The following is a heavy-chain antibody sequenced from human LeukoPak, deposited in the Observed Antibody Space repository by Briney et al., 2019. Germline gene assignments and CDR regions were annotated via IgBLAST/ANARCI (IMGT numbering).Heavy chain of an antibody. CDR3: AKPFIVGATGYYYYYMDV. V-gene: IGHV3-21*04. CDR1: GFTFSSYS. CDR2: ITSSSSYI. J-gene: IGHJ6*03. D-gene: IGHD1-26*01. Sequence: GGSLRLSCAASGFTFSSYSMNWVRQAPGKGLEWVSSITSSSSYIYYADSVKGRFTISKDNSRNTLYLQMDSLRAEDTAVYYCAKPFIVGATGYYYYYMDVWGKGTTVIVSS.